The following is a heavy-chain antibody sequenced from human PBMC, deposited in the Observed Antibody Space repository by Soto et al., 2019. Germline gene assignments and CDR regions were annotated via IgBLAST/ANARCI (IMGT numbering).Heavy chain of an antibody. V-gene: IGHV3-11*01. CDR3: ARDPNIVVVVAATGQGDYGMDV. Sequence: PGGSLRLSCAASGFTFSDYYMSWIRQAPGKGLEWVSYISSSGSTIYYADSVKGRFTISRDNAKNSLYLQMNSLRAEDTAVYYCARDPNIVVVVAATGQGDYGMDVWGQGTTVTVSS. D-gene: IGHD2-15*01. J-gene: IGHJ6*02. CDR1: GFTFSDYY. CDR2: ISSSGSTI.